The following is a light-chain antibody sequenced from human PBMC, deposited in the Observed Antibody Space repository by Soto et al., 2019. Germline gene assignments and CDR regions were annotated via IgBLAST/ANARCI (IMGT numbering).Light chain of an antibody. CDR1: QGIRND. CDR2: DVS. CDR3: QQYYISWS. Sequence: DIQMTQSPSSLSASVGDRVTITCRASQGIRNDLGWYQQKPGKVPKLLIFDVSILASGVPSRFSGSGSGTEFTLTISSLQPEDFATYSCQQYYISWSFGQGTKVEIK. V-gene: IGKV1-17*01. J-gene: IGKJ1*01.